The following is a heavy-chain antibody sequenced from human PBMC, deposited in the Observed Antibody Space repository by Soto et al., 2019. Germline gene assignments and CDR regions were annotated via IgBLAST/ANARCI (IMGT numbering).Heavy chain of an antibody. J-gene: IGHJ4*02. CDR1: GGSISSTNW. CDR2: IYDSGST. Sequence: PSETLSLTCAVSGGSISSTNWWSWVRQPPGKGLEWIGEIYDSGSTNYNPSLKSRLTISVDKSKNQFALKLSSVTAADTAVYYCASRSGDVRYWGQGTLVTVSS. CDR3: ASRSGDVRY. V-gene: IGHV4-4*02. D-gene: IGHD3-10*02.